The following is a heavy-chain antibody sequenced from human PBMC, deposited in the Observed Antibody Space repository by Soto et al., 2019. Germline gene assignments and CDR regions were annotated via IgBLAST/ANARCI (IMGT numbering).Heavy chain of an antibody. D-gene: IGHD3-9*01. V-gene: IGHV4-31*11. Sequence: SETLSRSCAVSGGSIISDDYYWLWLRKDPGKVLERIGYIAYSGDTYHSPYLSSRLSLPADKVENKVALTLKSVTAVDTAVYFCARDFERATIAPWGQRTSV. J-gene: IGHJ5*02. CDR2: IAYSGDT. CDR3: ARDFERATIAP. CDR1: GGSIISDDYY.